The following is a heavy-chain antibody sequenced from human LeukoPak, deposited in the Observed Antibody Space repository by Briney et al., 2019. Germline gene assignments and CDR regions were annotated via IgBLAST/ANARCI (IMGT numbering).Heavy chain of an antibody. CDR2: ISSSSSYI. CDR1: GFTFSSYS. CDR3: ARDSNYAGSYGFDY. Sequence: GGSLRLSCAASGFTFSSYSMNWVRQAPGKGLEWVSSISSSSSYIYYADSVKGRFTISRDNAKNSLYLQMNSLRAEDTAVYYCARDSNYAGSYGFDYWAQGTWVTVS. J-gene: IGHJ4*02. D-gene: IGHD1-26*01. V-gene: IGHV3-21*01.